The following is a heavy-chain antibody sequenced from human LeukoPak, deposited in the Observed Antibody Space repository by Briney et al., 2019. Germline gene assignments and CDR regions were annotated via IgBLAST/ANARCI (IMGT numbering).Heavy chain of an antibody. Sequence: ASVKVSCKASGYTFTSYGMSWVRQAPGQGLEWMGWISDYNGNTNYAQKLQGRVTMTTDTSTTTAYMELRSLRSDDTAVYYCARDCIEMATISPRGGFDPWGQGTLVTVSS. CDR3: ARDCIEMATISPRGGFDP. D-gene: IGHD5-24*01. CDR2: ISDYNGNT. V-gene: IGHV1-18*01. CDR1: GYTFTSYG. J-gene: IGHJ5*02.